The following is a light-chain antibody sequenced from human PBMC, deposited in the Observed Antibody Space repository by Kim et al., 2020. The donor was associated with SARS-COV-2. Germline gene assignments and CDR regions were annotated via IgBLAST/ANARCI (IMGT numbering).Light chain of an antibody. V-gene: IGLV3-19*01. CDR2: GKN. CDR1: SLRSYY. Sequence: SSELTQDPAVSVALGQTVRITCQGDSLRSYYASWYQQKPGQAPVLVIYGKNNRPSGIPDRFSGSSSGNTASLTITGAQAEDEADYYCKSRDSSGNIWVFG. CDR3: KSRDSSGNIWV. J-gene: IGLJ3*02.